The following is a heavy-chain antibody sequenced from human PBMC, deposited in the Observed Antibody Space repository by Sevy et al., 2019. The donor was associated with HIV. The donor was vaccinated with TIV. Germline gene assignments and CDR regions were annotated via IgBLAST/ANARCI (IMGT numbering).Heavy chain of an antibody. J-gene: IGHJ4*02. CDR1: GITFSSAW. CDR2: IKSETDGGAA. CDR3: CTDLRFYSSK. Sequence: GGSLRLSCAASGITFSSAWMSWVRLVPGKGLEWLGRIKSETDGGAADYAAAVKGRFTISRDDSKETLYLQLNSLKTEDTAVYYCCTDLRFYSSKWGQGTLVTVSS. V-gene: IGHV3-15*01. D-gene: IGHD3-3*01.